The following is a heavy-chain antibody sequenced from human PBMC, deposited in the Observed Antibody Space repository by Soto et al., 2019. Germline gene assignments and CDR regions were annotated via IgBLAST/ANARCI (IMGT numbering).Heavy chain of an antibody. V-gene: IGHV3-48*02. D-gene: IGHD3-3*01. CDR1: GFPFSSYS. CDR2: ISSSNSTI. J-gene: IGHJ4*02. Sequence: SLRISCAASGFPFSSYSMNWVRQAPGKGLEWASYISSSNSTIYYADSVKGRFTISRDKAKNSLYLQMNNLRDEDTAVYYCARAPSGITNNYWGQGTLVTVSS. CDR3: ARAPSGITNNY.